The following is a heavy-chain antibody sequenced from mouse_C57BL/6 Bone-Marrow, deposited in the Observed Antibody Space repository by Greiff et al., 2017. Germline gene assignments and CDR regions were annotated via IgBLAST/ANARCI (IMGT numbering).Heavy chain of an antibody. CDR3: AIQDYSNRDY. D-gene: IGHD2-5*01. CDR1: GYTFTSYW. Sequence: VQLQQPGAELVKPGASVKVSCKASGYTFTSYWMHWVRQRPGQGLEWIGRIHPSDSDTNSNQKFKGKATLTVEKSSSEAYMQRSSLTSEDSAVYYCAIQDYSNRDYWGQGTTLTVSS. CDR2: IHPSDSDT. J-gene: IGHJ2*01. V-gene: IGHV1-74*01.